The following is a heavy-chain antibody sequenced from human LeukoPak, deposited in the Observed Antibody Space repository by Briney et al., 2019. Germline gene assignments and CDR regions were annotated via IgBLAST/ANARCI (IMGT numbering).Heavy chain of an antibody. CDR3: AKGFWYDSSGYQDNWFDP. Sequence: ASVKVSCKVSGYTLTELSMHWVRQSPGKGLEWMGGFDPEDGETIYAQKFQGRVTMTEDTSTDTAYMELSSLRAEDTAVYYCAKGFWYDSSGYQDNWFDPWGQGTLVTVSS. J-gene: IGHJ5*02. CDR2: FDPEDGET. CDR1: GYTLTELS. D-gene: IGHD3-22*01. V-gene: IGHV1-24*01.